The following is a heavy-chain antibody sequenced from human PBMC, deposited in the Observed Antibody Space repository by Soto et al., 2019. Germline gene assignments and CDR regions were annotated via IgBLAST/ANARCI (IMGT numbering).Heavy chain of an antibody. CDR3: ARHEQKVLDWLGA. Sequence: SETLSLTCTVSGDSIGRSSYFWGWIRQTPGKGLEWIGSMHFGGTTHSSPSLKSRVIISMDTSKNQFSLKVKSVTAADSGVYYCARHEQKVLDWLGAWGTGALVTV. CDR2: MHFGGTT. J-gene: IGHJ5*02. V-gene: IGHV4-39*01. CDR1: GDSIGRSSYF.